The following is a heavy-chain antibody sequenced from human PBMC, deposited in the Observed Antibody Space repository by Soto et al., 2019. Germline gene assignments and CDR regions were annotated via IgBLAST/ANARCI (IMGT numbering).Heavy chain of an antibody. CDR3: ARGLLYATTYVNY. D-gene: IGHD3-16*01. V-gene: IGHV1-69*06. J-gene: IGHJ4*02. CDR2: IIPVVGTT. CDR1: GDTFTTNS. Sequence: QVQLVQSGAEVKKPGSSVKVSCKASGDTFTTNSLNWVRQAPGQGLEWMGGIIPVVGTTKYAQKYQDKVTITADKSKNTAYMELSSLRSDDTAVYYCARGLLYATTYVNYWGQGTPVTVSS.